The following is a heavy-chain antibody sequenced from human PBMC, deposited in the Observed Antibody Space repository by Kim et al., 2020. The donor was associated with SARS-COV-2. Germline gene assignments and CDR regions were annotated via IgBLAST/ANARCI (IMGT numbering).Heavy chain of an antibody. V-gene: IGHV4-61*01. CDR3: ARDKGYYDSSGYYFDY. J-gene: IGHJ4*01. CDR2: IYYSGST. D-gene: IGHD3-22*01. CDR1: GGSVSSGSYY. Sequence: SETLSLTCTVSGGSVSSGSYYWSWIRQPPGKGLEWIGYIYYSGSTNYNPSLKSRVTISVDTSKNQFSLKLSSVTAADTAVYYCARDKGYYDSSGYYFDY.